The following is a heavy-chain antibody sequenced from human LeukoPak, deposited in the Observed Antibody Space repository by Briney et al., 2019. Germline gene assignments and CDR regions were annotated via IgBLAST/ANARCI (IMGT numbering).Heavy chain of an antibody. CDR3: ARAIAAAGTFDY. Sequence: PSETLSLTCTVSGGSIRSYYWSWIRQPPGKGLEWIGYISYGGSANYKPSLKSRVTISVDTSKNQFSLKLSSVTAADTAVYYCARAIAAAGTFDYWGQGSLVTVSS. CDR2: ISYGGSA. D-gene: IGHD6-13*01. V-gene: IGHV4-59*01. J-gene: IGHJ4*02. CDR1: GGSIRSYY.